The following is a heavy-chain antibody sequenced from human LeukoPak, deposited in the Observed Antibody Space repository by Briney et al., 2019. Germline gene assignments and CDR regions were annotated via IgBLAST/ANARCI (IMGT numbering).Heavy chain of an antibody. CDR3: ARDRAHSSGWYEDWFDP. CDR2: ISGSGSTI. D-gene: IGHD6-19*01. CDR1: GFTFSDYY. Sequence: SGGSLRLSCAASGFTFSDYYMSWIRQAPGKGLEWVSYISGSGSTIYYADSVKGRFTISRDNAKNSLYLQMNSLRAEDTAVYYCARDRAHSSGWYEDWFDPWGQGTLVTVSS. J-gene: IGHJ5*02. V-gene: IGHV3-11*04.